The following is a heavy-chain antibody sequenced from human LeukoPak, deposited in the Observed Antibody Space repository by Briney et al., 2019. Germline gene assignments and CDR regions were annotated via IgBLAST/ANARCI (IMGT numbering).Heavy chain of an antibody. Sequence: GGSLRLSCTPSGFTFGDYAMSWVCQAPRKGLEWVGFIRSKAYGGTTEYAASVKGRFTISRDDSKSIAYLQMNSLKTEDTAVYYCTRDKIGYCSGASCPGDYYYYMDVWGKGTTVTVSS. CDR3: TRDKIGYCSGASCPGDYYYYMDV. V-gene: IGHV3-49*04. D-gene: IGHD2-15*01. J-gene: IGHJ6*03. CDR2: IRSKAYGGTT. CDR1: GFTFGDYA.